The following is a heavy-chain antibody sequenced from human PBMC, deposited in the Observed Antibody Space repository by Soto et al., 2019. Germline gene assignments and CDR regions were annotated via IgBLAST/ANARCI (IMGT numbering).Heavy chain of an antibody. CDR2: IYYSGST. J-gene: IGHJ4*02. CDR3: ARVGAAAVPSFDY. D-gene: IGHD6-13*01. V-gene: IGHV4-31*03. CDR1: GGSISSGGYY. Sequence: SETLSLTCTVSGGSISSGGYYWSWIRQHPGKGLEWIGYIYYSGSTYYNPSLRSRVTISVDTSKNQFSLKLSSVTAADTAVYYCARVGAAAVPSFDYWGQGTLVAFSS.